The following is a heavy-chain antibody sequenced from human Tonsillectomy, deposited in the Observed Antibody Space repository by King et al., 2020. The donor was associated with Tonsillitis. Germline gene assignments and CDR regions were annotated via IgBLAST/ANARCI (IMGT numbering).Heavy chain of an antibody. D-gene: IGHD6-19*01. V-gene: IGHV1-2*02. J-gene: IGHJ5*01. CDR3: AGGDNSGWYDS. CDR1: GFTFTGYY. Sequence: QLLQSGAEVKKPGASVKVSGKASGFTFTGYYIHCGRQAPGQGLEERGWSNPNSGGTNYAQKFPGRVTMTRDTSTSPAYMVLSRLRSYDTAVYYCAGGDNSGWYDSWGQGTLVTVSS. CDR2: SNPNSGGT.